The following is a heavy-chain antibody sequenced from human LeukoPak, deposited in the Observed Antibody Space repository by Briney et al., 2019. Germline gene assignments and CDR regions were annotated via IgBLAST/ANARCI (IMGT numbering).Heavy chain of an antibody. D-gene: IGHD2-2*02. Sequence: SVKVSCKASGGTFSSYAISWVRQAPGQGLEWMGGIIPIFGTANYAQKFQGRVTITADESTSSAYMELSSLRSEDTAVYYCAMAEGYCSSTSCSTADAFDIWGQGTMVTVSS. CDR1: GGTFSSYA. CDR3: AMAEGYCSSTSCSTADAFDI. V-gene: IGHV1-69*13. J-gene: IGHJ3*02. CDR2: IIPIFGTA.